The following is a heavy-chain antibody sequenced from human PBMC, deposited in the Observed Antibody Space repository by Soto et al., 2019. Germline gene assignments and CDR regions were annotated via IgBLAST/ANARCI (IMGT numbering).Heavy chain of an antibody. CDR2: ISGSGGST. J-gene: IGHJ6*02. CDR1: GFTFSSYA. CDR3: AKDRTVVYYYYGMDV. V-gene: IGHV3-23*01. D-gene: IGHD2-2*01. Sequence: EVQLLESGGGLVQPGGSLRLSCAASGFTFSSYAMSWVRQAPGKGLEWVSAISGSGGSTYYADSVKGRFTISRYNSKNTLYLQMNSLRAEDTAVYYCAKDRTVVYYYYGMDVWGQGTTVTVSS.